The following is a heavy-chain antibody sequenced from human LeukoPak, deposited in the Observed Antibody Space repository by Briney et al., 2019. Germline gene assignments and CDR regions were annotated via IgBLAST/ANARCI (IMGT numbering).Heavy chain of an antibody. CDR3: ARDFFLAAHDFDDAFDI. V-gene: IGHV3-21*01. J-gene: IGHJ3*02. D-gene: IGHD2/OR15-2a*01. CDR2: ISSSSSYI. Sequence: PGGSLRLSCAASGFTFSSYSMNWVRQAPGKGLEWVSSISSSSSYIYYADSVKGRFTISRDNAKNSLYLQMNSLRAEDTAVYYCARDFFLAAHDFDDAFDIWGQGTMVTVSS. CDR1: GFTFSSYS.